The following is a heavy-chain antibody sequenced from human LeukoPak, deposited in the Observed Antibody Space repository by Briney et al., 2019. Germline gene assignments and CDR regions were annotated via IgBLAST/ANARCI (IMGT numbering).Heavy chain of an antibody. D-gene: IGHD3-10*01. CDR2: ISGSGGST. J-gene: IGHJ4*02. CDR3: ANSNYYGSGSYYPRFVY. Sequence: QTGGSLRLSCAASGFTSSSYAMSWIRQAPGKGLEWVSAISGSGGSTYYADSVKGRFTISRDNSKNTLYLQMNSLRAEDTAVYYCANSNYYGSGSYYPRFVYWGQGTLVTVSS. V-gene: IGHV3-23*01. CDR1: GFTSSSYA.